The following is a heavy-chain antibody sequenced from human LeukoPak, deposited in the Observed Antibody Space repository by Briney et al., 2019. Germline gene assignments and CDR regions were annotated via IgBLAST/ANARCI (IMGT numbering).Heavy chain of an antibody. CDR2: IIPIFGTA. Sequence: SVKVSCTASGGTFSSYAISWVRQAPGQGLEWMGGIIPIFGTANYAQKFQGRVTITADESTSTAYMELSSLRSEDTAVYYCGWGPSTVRGGGYWYFDLWGRGTLVTVSS. V-gene: IGHV1-69*01. D-gene: IGHD4-17*01. J-gene: IGHJ2*01. CDR1: GGTFSSYA. CDR3: GWGPSTVRGGGYWYFDL.